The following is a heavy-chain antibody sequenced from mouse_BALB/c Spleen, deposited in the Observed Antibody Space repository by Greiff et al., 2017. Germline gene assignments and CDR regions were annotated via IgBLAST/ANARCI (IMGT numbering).Heavy chain of an antibody. CDR3: ARDGNYYYAMDY. V-gene: IGHV1-7*01. Sequence: VQLQQSGAELAKPGASVKMSCKASGYTFTSYWMHWVKQRPGQGLEWIGYINPSTGYTEYNQKFKDKATLTADKSSSTAYMQLSSLTSEDSAVYYCARDGNYYYAMDYWGQGTSVTVSS. D-gene: IGHD2-1*01. J-gene: IGHJ4*01. CDR1: GYTFTSYW. CDR2: INPSTGYT.